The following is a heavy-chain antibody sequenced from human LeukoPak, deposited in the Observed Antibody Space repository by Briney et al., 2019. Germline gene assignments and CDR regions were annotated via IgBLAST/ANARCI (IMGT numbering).Heavy chain of an antibody. D-gene: IGHD2-21*01. CDR1: GFTFSSYA. CDR2: ISYDGSNK. CDR3: ARGAHIVVVMGAFDI. V-gene: IGHV3-30*01. Sequence: GRSLRLSCAASGFTFSSYAMQWVRQAPGKGLEWVAVISYDGSNKYYADSVKGRFTISRDNSKNTLYLQMNSLRAEDTAVYYCARGAHIVVVMGAFDIWGQGTMVTVSS. J-gene: IGHJ3*02.